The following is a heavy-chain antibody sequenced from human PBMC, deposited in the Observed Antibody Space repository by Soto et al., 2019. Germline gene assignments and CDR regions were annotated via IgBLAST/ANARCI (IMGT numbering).Heavy chain of an antibody. D-gene: IGHD3-10*01. CDR2: IWYDGSNK. V-gene: IGHV3-33*01. Sequence: GGSLRLSCAASGFTFSSYGMHWVRQAPGKGLEWVAVIWYDGSNKYYADSVKGRFTISRGNSKNTLYLQMNSLRAEDTAVYYFARDSVTMVRGVIIYSTFIDYWGQGTLVTVSS. CDR1: GFTFSSYG. CDR3: ARDSVTMVRGVIIYSTFIDY. J-gene: IGHJ4*02.